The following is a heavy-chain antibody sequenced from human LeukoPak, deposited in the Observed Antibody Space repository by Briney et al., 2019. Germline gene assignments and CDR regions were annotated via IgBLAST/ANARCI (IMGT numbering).Heavy chain of an antibody. J-gene: IGHJ4*02. CDR2: INHSGST. CDR3: ARNVLLWFGESRTGFDY. D-gene: IGHD3-10*01. V-gene: IGHV4-38-2*02. CDR1: GYSISSGYY. Sequence: PSETLSLTCTVSGYSISSGYYWGWIRQPPGKGLEWIGEINHSGSTNYNPSLKSRVTISVDTSKNQFSLKLSSVTAADTAVYYCARNVLLWFGESRTGFDYWGQGTLVTVSS.